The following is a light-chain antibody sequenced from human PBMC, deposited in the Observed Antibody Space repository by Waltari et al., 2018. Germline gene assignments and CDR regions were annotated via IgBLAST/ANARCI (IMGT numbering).Light chain of an antibody. CDR3: EMWDNSVVI. CDR2: QTR. J-gene: IGLJ2*01. CDR1: NFARKI. V-gene: IGLV3-1*01. Sequence: SNELTQPQSVSVFPGQTAIITCSGQNFARKIVSWFHQRPGQSPVVVFNQTRERPSGIPERYSGSISGNTATLAISGTQETDEGDYFCEMWDNSVVIFGGGTKLTVL.